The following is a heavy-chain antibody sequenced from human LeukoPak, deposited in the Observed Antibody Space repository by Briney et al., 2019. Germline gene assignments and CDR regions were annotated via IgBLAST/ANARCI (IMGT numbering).Heavy chain of an antibody. J-gene: IGHJ6*03. V-gene: IGHV3-21*01. Sequence: GGSLRLSCAASGFTFSSYSMNWVRQAPGKGLEWVSSISSSSSYIYYADSVKGRFTISRDNAKNSLYLQMNSLRAEDTAVYYCARDQTEDYGDSWYYYYMDVWGKGTTVTVSS. CDR1: GFTFSSYS. CDR2: ISSSSSYI. CDR3: ARDQTEDYGDSWYYYYMDV. D-gene: IGHD4-17*01.